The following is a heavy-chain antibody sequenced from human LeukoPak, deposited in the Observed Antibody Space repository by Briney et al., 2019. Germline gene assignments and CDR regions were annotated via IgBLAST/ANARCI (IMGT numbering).Heavy chain of an antibody. CDR2: ISYDGSNK. Sequence: GGSLRLSCAASGFTFSSYAMHWVRQAPGKGLEWVAVISYDGSNKYYADSVKGRFTISRDNSKNTLYLQMNSLRAEDTAVYYCARDSPNYYYDSSGHNWFGPWGQGTLVTVSS. CDR3: ARDSPNYYYDSSGHNWFGP. V-gene: IGHV3-30*04. CDR1: GFTFSSYA. J-gene: IGHJ5*02. D-gene: IGHD3-22*01.